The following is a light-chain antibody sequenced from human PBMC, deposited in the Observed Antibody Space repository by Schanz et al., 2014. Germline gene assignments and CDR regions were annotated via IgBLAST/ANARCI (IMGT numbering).Light chain of an antibody. J-gene: IGLJ2*01. CDR2: SNN. Sequence: QSVLTQPPSASGTPGQRVTISCSGSSSNIGSNTVTWYQHLPGTAPELLISSNNQRPSGVPDRFSGSKSGTSASLAITGLQAEDEADYYCQSYDSSLTVVFGGGTKLTVL. V-gene: IGLV1-44*01. CDR3: QSYDSSLTVV. CDR1: SSNIGSNT.